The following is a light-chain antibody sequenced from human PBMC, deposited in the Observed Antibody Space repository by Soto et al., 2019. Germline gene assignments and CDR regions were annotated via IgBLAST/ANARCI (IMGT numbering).Light chain of an antibody. CDR1: QSVSSSY. Sequence: EIVLTQSPGTLSLSPGERATLSCRASQSVSSSYLAWYQQKPGQAPRLLIYGASSRATGIRDRFSGSGSGTDFPLNISRLEPEDFAVYYCEQYGSSPTITFGQGTRLEIK. CDR2: GAS. CDR3: EQYGSSPTIT. J-gene: IGKJ5*01. V-gene: IGKV3-20*01.